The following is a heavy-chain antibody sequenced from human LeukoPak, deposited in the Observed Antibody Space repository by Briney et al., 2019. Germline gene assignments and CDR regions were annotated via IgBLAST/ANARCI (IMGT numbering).Heavy chain of an antibody. D-gene: IGHD4-11*01. J-gene: IGHJ4*02. Sequence: GGSLRLSCAASGFTFSSYSMNWVRQAPGKGLEWVSYISSSSSTIYYADSVKGRFTISRDNAKNSLYLQMNSLRAEDTAVYYCASRLQYDFDYWGRGTLVTVSS. V-gene: IGHV3-48*01. CDR1: GFTFSSYS. CDR3: ASRLQYDFDY. CDR2: ISSSSSTI.